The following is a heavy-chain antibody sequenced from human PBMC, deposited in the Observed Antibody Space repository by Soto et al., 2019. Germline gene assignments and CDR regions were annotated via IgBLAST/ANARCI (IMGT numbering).Heavy chain of an antibody. V-gene: IGHV3-15*05. D-gene: IGHD3-22*01. CDR2: IKSQGDGGTR. CDR1: GFRFRNAW. Sequence: PXESLGLSCAASGFRFRNAWMSWVRQAPGKGLEWVGHIKSQGDGGTRDYAAPVKGRFTISRDDSKNTLFLQMNSLRPEDTAVYYCAKDSDRSGFYDKSYFDYWGQGALVTVSS. J-gene: IGHJ4*02. CDR3: AKDSDRSGFYDKSYFDY.